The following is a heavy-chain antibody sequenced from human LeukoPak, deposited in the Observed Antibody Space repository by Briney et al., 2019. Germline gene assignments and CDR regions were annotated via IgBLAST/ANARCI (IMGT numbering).Heavy chain of an antibody. V-gene: IGHV4-59*08. D-gene: IGHD5-18*01. CDR3: ARLRSGYSYGYSYYFDS. J-gene: IGHJ4*02. CDR2: IYYSGST. CDR1: GGSISSNY. Sequence: SETLSLTCTVSGGSISSNYWSWIRQPPGKGLEWIGYIYYSGSTNYNPSLKSRVTISVDTSKIQFSLKLSSVTAADTAVYYCARLRSGYSYGYSYYFDSWGQRTLVTVSS.